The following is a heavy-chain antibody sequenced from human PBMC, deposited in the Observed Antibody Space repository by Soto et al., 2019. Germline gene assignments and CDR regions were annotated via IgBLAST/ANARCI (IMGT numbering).Heavy chain of an antibody. CDR2: INHSGDI. CDR1: GASLSSYNY. CDR3: ARVPDY. V-gene: IGHV4-38-2*02. Sequence: PSETLSLTCNVSGASLSSYNYWSWIRQPPGKGLEWIGKINHSGDINYNPSLQSRVTMFVDTSKNQFSLKLSSVTAEDTAVYYCARVPDYWGQGTLVTVSS. J-gene: IGHJ4*02.